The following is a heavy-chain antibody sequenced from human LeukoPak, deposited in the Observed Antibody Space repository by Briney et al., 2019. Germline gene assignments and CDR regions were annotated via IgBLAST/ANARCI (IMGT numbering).Heavy chain of an antibody. CDR3: ARGGAFLPQGYFQH. CDR2: IYHSGST. J-gene: IGHJ1*01. V-gene: IGHV4-4*02. Sequence: SETLSLTCAVSGGSISSSNWWSWVRQPPGKGLEWIGEIYHSGSTNYNPSLKSRVTISVDKSKNQFSLKLSSVTAADTAVYYCARGGAFLPQGYFQHWGQGTLVTVSS. D-gene: IGHD2/OR15-2a*01. CDR1: GGSISSSNW.